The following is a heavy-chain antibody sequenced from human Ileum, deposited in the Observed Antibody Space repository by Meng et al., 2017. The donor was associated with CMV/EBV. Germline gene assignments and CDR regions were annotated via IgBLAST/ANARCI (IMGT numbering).Heavy chain of an antibody. CDR2: ISGSGGTT. CDR3: AKVKYSDFWSGSYKYYGRDV. V-gene: IGHV3-23*01. Sequence: GESLKISCAASGFTFSTYAMSWVRQAPGKGLEWVSPISGSGGTTYYADSVKGRFTITRDNSKNKVYLQMNSLRAEDTAVYYCAKVKYSDFWSGSYKYYGRDVWGQGTTVTVSS. D-gene: IGHD3-3*01. CDR1: GFTFSTYA. J-gene: IGHJ6*02.